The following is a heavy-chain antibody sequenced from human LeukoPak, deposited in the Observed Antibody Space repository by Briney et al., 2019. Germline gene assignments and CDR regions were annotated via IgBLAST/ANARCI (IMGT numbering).Heavy chain of an antibody. CDR3: ARDYEGYGDYVSYFDY. Sequence: GGSLRLSCSASEFTFSNFWMSWVRQAPGKGLEWVSVIYSGGSTYYADSVKGRFTISRDNSKDTLYLQMNGLRAEDTAVYYCARDYEGYGDYVSYFDYWGQGTLVTVSS. J-gene: IGHJ4*02. V-gene: IGHV3-66*01. CDR2: IYSGGST. CDR1: EFTFSNFW. D-gene: IGHD4-17*01.